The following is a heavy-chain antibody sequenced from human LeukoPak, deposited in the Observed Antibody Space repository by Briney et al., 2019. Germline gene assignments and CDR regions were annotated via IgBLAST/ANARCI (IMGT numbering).Heavy chain of an antibody. CDR1: GFTFSSYD. J-gene: IGHJ4*02. D-gene: IGHD3-22*01. V-gene: IGHV3-48*03. CDR2: ISSSGSTI. Sequence: PGRSLRLSCAASGFTFSSYDMNWVRQAPGKGLEWVSFISSSGSTIYYADSVKGRFTISRDNDKNSLYLQMNSLRAEDTAVYYCARDRFRSSGSGAFDYWGQGTLVTVSS. CDR3: ARDRFRSSGSGAFDY.